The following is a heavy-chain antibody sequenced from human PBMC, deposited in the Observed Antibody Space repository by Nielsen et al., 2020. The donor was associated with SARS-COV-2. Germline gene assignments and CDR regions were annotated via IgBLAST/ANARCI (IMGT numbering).Heavy chain of an antibody. CDR1: GFIFSNYR. J-gene: IGHJ4*02. CDR3: ARLWDDGYYFDTGPYDY. CDR2: INPDDSKT. D-gene: IGHD3-22*01. V-gene: IGHV3-74*03. Sequence: GGSLRLSCAASGFIFSNYRMHWVRQAPGQGLVWVSHINPDDSKTTYADSVKGRFTISRDNAKNTLYLQMNSLRAEDTEVYYCARLWDDGYYFDTGPYDYWGQGTLVTVSS.